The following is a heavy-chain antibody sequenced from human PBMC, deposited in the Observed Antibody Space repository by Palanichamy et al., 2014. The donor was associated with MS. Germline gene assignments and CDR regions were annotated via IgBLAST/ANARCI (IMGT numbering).Heavy chain of an antibody. CDR1: GFTFSTYA. V-gene: IGHV3-23*01. J-gene: IGHJ4*02. Sequence: EVQLLESGGGLVQPGGSLRLSCAASGFTFSTYAMTWVRQAPGKGLEWVSAITNSGANTFYTDSVKGRFTISRDNSDNTLYLQMNSLRAEDTAVYYCGTRPSRDSSGFYPWGYWGQGTLVTVSS. CDR2: ITNSGANT. CDR3: GTRPSRDSSGFYPWGY. D-gene: IGHD3-22*01.